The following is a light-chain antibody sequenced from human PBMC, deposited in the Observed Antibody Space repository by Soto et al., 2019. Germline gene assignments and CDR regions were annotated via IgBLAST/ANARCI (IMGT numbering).Light chain of an antibody. V-gene: IGKV3-15*01. CDR1: QSVSSN. CDR3: QQYNNWPPRWT. Sequence: EIVMTQSPATLSVSPGERATLSCRASQSVSSNLAWYQQKPGQAPRLLIYGASTRATGIPARFSGSGSGTEFTLTICSLQSEDFAVYYCQQYNNWPPRWTFGQGTKVDIK. J-gene: IGKJ1*01. CDR2: GAS.